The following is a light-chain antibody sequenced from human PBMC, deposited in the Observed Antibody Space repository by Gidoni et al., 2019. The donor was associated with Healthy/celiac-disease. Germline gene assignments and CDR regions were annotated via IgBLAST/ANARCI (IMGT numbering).Light chain of an antibody. CDR2: DAS. Sequence: EVVLTQSPATLSLSPGERATLSCRASQSVSTYLAWYQKKPGQAPRLLIYDASSRATGIPARFSGSGSGTDFTLTISSLEPEDSAVYYCQQRSDWLTFGGGTRVEIK. V-gene: IGKV3-11*01. CDR3: QQRSDWLT. CDR1: QSVSTY. J-gene: IGKJ4*01.